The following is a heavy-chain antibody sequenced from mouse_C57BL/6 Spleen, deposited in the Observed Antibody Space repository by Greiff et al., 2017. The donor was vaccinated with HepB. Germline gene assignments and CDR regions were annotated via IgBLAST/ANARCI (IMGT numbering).Heavy chain of an antibody. CDR2: IDPEDGDT. V-gene: IGHV14-2*01. D-gene: IGHD1-1*01. CDR1: GFNITDYY. CDR3: ALNYYGSSGFAY. Sequence: EVKLQQSGAELVKPGASVKLSCTASGFNITDYYMHWVKQRTEQGLEWIGRIDPEDGDTKYAPKFQGKATITADTSSNTAYLQLSSLTSEDTAVYYCALNYYGSSGFAYWGQGTLVTVSA. J-gene: IGHJ3*01.